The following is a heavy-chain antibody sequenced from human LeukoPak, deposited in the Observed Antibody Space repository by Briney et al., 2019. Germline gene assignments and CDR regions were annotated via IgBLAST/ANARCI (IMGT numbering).Heavy chain of an antibody. CDR3: ARSSPFGYCSSTSCDQGAFDY. Sequence: GGSLRLSCAASGFTFSSYDMHWVRQATGKGLEWVSAIGTAGDPYYPGSVKGRFTISRENAKNSLYLQMNSPRAGDTAVYYCARSSPFGYCSSTSCDQGAFDYWGQGTLVTVSS. J-gene: IGHJ4*02. CDR1: GFTFSSYD. CDR2: IGTAGDP. D-gene: IGHD2-2*01. V-gene: IGHV3-13*05.